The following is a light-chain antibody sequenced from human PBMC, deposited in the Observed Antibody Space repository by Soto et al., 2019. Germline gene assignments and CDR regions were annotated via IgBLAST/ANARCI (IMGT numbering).Light chain of an antibody. Sequence: EIVLTQSPATLSLSPGERATLSCRASQSVSSNLAWYQHRPGQAPRLLIYSTSKRATGIPARFSGSGSGTDFTLTINSLEPEDFAIYYCQQRYSWIRAFGPGTKVDIK. CDR2: STS. CDR3: QQRYSWIRA. J-gene: IGKJ1*01. CDR1: QSVSSN. V-gene: IGKV3-11*01.